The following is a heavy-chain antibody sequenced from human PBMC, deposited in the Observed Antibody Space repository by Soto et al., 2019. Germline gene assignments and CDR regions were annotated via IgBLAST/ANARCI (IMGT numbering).Heavy chain of an antibody. J-gene: IGHJ4*02. V-gene: IGHV3-48*02. D-gene: IGHD6-19*01. CDR3: ARSVEGHFDY. Sequence: EVQLVESGGALVQRGGSLRLSCVASGFTFSVYSMNWVRQAPGKGLEWFSYITSDTKTIKYADSVKGRFTISRDNAKNSVYLQMTSLRDEDTAVYYCARSVEGHFDYWGQGTVVTVSS. CDR2: ITSDTKTI. CDR1: GFTFSVYS.